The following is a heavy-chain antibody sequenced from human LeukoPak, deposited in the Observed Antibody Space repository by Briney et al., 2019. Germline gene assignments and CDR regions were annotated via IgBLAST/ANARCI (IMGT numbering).Heavy chain of an antibody. Sequence: GESLKISGKCSGYSFTSYWISWVRQMPGKGLDWMGRIDCSYSNTNYDASFQGHDTIAADNPISLPYLQWSSLKASDTAMYYFARDGHFDYWGQGTLVTVSS. J-gene: IGHJ4*02. CDR1: GYSFTSYW. V-gene: IGHV5-10-1*01. CDR3: ARDGHFDY. CDR2: IDCSYSNT. D-gene: IGHD4-17*01.